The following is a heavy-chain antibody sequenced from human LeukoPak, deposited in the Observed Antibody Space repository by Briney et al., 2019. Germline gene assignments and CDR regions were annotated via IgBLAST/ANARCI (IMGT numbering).Heavy chain of an antibody. V-gene: IGHV3-33*01. D-gene: IGHD3-3*01. J-gene: IGHJ4*02. CDR1: GFTFSSYG. CDR2: IWYDGSNK. CDR3: AREEDFWSGYHLDY. Sequence: PGGSLRLSCAASGFTFSSYGMHSVRQAPGKGLEWVAVIWYDGSNKYYADSVKGRFTISRDNSKNTLYLQMNSLRAEDTAVYYCAREEDFWSGYHLDYWGQGTLVTVSS.